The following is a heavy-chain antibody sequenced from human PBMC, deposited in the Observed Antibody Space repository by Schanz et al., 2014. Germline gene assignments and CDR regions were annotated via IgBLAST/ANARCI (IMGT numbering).Heavy chain of an antibody. Sequence: QVHLVQSGAEVHKPGASLKISCKASGYTFTNFFLHWVRQAPGQGLEWLGWMNPNSGNPGFAQKVQGRVTMTTDTSTGTAYMELRSLRSDDTAVYYCARLGTGMAVAGSVIDSYYYYMDVWGEGTTVTVSS. CDR1: GYTFTNFF. CDR3: ARLGTGMAVAGSVIDSYYYYMDV. V-gene: IGHV1-8*02. CDR2: MNPNSGNP. J-gene: IGHJ6*03. D-gene: IGHD6-19*01.